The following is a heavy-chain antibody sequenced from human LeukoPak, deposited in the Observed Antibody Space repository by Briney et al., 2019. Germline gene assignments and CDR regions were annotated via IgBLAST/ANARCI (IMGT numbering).Heavy chain of an antibody. V-gene: IGHV3-23*01. CDR1: GFSLSSYA. CDR3: AKLSRISSAAGAYFDY. D-gene: IGHD6-13*01. Sequence: GGSLRLSCAASGFSLSSYAMSWVRQAPGKGLEWVSVISGGGGTTYYADSVKGRFTISRDSSKNTLHLQMNSLRVEDTAIYYCAKLSRISSAAGAYFDYWGQGSLVTVSS. CDR2: ISGGGGTT. J-gene: IGHJ4*02.